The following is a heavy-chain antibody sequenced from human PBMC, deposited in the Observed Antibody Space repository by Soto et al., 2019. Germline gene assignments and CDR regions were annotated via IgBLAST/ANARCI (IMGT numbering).Heavy chain of an antibody. D-gene: IGHD2-15*01. V-gene: IGHV4-30-4*01. J-gene: IGHJ4*02. CDR2: IYYSGST. CDR1: GGSISSGDYY. CDR3: ARDPYCSGGSCGLDY. Sequence: QVQLQESGPGLVKPSQTLSLTCTVSGGSISSGDYYWSWIRQPPGKGLEWIGYIYYSGSTYYNPSLKSGVTISVDTSKNQFSLKLSSVTAADTAVYYCARDPYCSGGSCGLDYWGQGTLVTVSS.